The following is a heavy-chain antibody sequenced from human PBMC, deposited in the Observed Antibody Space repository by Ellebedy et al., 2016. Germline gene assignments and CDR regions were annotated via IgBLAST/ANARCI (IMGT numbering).Heavy chain of an antibody. D-gene: IGHD3-22*01. J-gene: IGHJ3*02. CDR3: ARNGGYPITGFDAFDI. CDR2: IYYSGST. CDR1: GGSVSSYY. V-gene: IGHV4-59*02. Sequence: SETLSLTXTVSGGSVSSYYWSWIRQPPGKGLEWIGYIYYSGSTNYNPSLKSRVTTSVDTSKNQFSLKLRSVTAADTAVYYCARNGGYPITGFDAFDIWGQGIVVTVSS.